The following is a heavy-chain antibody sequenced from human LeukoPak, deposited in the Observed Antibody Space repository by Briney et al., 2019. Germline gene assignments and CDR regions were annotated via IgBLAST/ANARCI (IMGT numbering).Heavy chain of an antibody. Sequence: PGGSLRLSCAASGFAFSRHWMSWVRQAPGKGLEWVANMKEDGSQIYYVDSVKGRFSISRDNANNLVYLQMNSLRVEDTAVYYCARDPEGGAYDYWGQGTLVTVSS. CDR1: GFAFSRHW. J-gene: IGHJ4*02. D-gene: IGHD1-26*01. CDR3: ARDPEGGAYDY. V-gene: IGHV3-7*01. CDR2: MKEDGSQI.